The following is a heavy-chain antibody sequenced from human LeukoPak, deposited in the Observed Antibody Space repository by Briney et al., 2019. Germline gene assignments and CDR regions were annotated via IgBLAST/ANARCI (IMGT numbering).Heavy chain of an antibody. V-gene: IGHV3-23*01. D-gene: IGHD2-2*01. Sequence: GGSLRLSCAASGFTFRNYAMSWVRQAPGKGLEWVSAISGSGGETYYADSVKGRFTISRDNSKNTLYLQMNSLRAEDTAVYYCAIGGRYCSSTSCYANAFDYWGQGTLVTVSS. J-gene: IGHJ4*02. CDR2: ISGSGGET. CDR1: GFTFRNYA. CDR3: AIGGRYCSSTSCYANAFDY.